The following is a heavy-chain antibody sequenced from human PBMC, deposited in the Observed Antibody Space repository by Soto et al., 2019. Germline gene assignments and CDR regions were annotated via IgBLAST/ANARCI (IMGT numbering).Heavy chain of an antibody. V-gene: IGHV1-18*04. D-gene: IGHD2-15*01. Sequence: ASVKVSCKASGYAFSGYGISCVRQAPGQGLEWMGWIYPYNGNTKYAQKLQGRVTMTTDTSTGTAYMELRSLTSDDTAVYYCARLVCSGDSCYSPVDYWGQGTQVTVSS. CDR1: GYAFSGYG. CDR2: IYPYNGNT. J-gene: IGHJ4*02. CDR3: ARLVCSGDSCYSPVDY.